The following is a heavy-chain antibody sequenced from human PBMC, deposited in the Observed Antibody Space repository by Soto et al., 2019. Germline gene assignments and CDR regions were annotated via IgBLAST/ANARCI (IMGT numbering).Heavy chain of an antibody. CDR2: FSGSGDST. CDR3: AKDLSPSSGSYYGYFDF. V-gene: IGHV3-23*01. Sequence: GGSLRLSCGASGFTFSNYGMNWGRQAPGKGLEGCSAFSGSGDSTFYRDSVKGRFTISRDNSRNMLYLQMSSLRAEDTAIYYCAKDLSPSSGSYYGYFDFWGQGTLVTVSS. CDR1: GFTFSNYG. D-gene: IGHD1-26*01. J-gene: IGHJ4*02.